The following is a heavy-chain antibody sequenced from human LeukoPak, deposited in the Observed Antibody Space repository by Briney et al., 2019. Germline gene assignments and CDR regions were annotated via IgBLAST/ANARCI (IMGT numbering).Heavy chain of an antibody. CDR3: ARDLKSNYDFWSGTLFDY. CDR2: INPNSGGT. CDR1: GYTFTGYY. D-gene: IGHD3-3*01. V-gene: IGHV1-2*02. J-gene: IGHJ4*02. Sequence: ASVKVSCKAYGYTFTGYYMHWVRQAPGQGLEWMGWINPNSGGTDYAHKFQGRVTMTRDTSVSTAYMELSRLRSDDTAVYYCARDLKSNYDFWSGTLFDYWGQGTLVTVSS.